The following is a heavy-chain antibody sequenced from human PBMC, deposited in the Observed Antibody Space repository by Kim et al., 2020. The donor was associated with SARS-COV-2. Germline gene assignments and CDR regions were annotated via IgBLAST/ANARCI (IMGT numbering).Heavy chain of an antibody. CDR3: AIMTYYDYVWGSYRPYGGDDY. Sequence: GGSLRLSCAASGFTFSSYSMNWVRQAPGKGLEWVSSISSSSSYIYYADSVKGRFTISRDNAKNSLYLQMNSLRAEDTAVYYCAIMTYYDYVWGSYRPYGGDDYWGQGTLVTVSS. CDR1: GFTFSSYS. CDR2: ISSSSSYI. D-gene: IGHD3-16*02. J-gene: IGHJ4*02. V-gene: IGHV3-21*01.